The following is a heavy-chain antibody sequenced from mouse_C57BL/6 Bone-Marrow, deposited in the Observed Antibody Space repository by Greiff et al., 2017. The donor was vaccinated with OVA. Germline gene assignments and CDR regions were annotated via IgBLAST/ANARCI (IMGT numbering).Heavy chain of an antibody. V-gene: IGHV1-4*01. Sequence: VQLQQSGADLARPGASVKMSCKASGYTFTSYTMHWVKQRPGQGLEWIGYINPSSGYTKYNQKFKDKATLTADKSSSTAYMQLSSLTSEDSAVYYCARGDYYGSSYRGDYWGQGTTLTVSS. CDR2: INPSSGYT. J-gene: IGHJ2*01. CDR1: GYTFTSYT. CDR3: ARGDYYGSSYRGDY. D-gene: IGHD1-1*01.